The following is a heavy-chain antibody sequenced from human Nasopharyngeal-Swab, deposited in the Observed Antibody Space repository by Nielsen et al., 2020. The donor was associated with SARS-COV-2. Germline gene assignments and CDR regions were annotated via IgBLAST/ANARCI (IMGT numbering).Heavy chain of an antibody. J-gene: IGHJ4*02. CDR1: GFTFSSFG. CDR3: ARRGTSGWFHDY. V-gene: IGHV3-NL1*01. D-gene: IGHD6-19*01. Sequence: LKISCAASGFTFSSFGMHWVRQAPGKGLEWVSVISGSGGSSYYADSVKGRFTISRDNSKNTLYVQMNSLRAEDTAVYYCARRGTSGWFHDYWGQGTLVTVSS. CDR2: ISGSGGSS.